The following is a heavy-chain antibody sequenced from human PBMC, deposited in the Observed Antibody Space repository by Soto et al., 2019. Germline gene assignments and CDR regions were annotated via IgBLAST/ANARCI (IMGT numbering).Heavy chain of an antibody. CDR3: ARGWRVGAGGKFYYVLDV. D-gene: IGHD6-13*01. J-gene: IGHJ6*02. CDR2: IGGIISFI. V-gene: IGHV3-21*01. Sequence: EVQLVESGGGLVKPGGSLRLSCGASGFTFSTYDMNWVRQAPGKGPEWVSSIGGIISFINYADSVKGRFTISRDNAKNSLYLQMDRLRAEDTAVYYCARGWRVGAGGKFYYVLDVWGQVTTVTVSS. CDR1: GFTFSTYD.